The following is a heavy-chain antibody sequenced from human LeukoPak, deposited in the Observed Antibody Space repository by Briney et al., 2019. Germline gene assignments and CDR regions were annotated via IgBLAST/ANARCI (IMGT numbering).Heavy chain of an antibody. V-gene: IGHV3-30*18. Sequence: GGSLRLSCVASGFTFNTYWMSWVRQAPGKGLEWVAVISYDGSNKYYADSVKGRFTISRDNSKNTLYLQMNSLRAEDTAVYYCAKASGEEPDFDYWGQGTLVTVSS. D-gene: IGHD1-14*01. J-gene: IGHJ4*02. CDR3: AKASGEEPDFDY. CDR1: GFTFNTYW. CDR2: ISYDGSNK.